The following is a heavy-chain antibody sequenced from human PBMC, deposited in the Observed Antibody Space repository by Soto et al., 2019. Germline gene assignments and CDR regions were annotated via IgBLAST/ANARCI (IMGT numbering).Heavy chain of an antibody. CDR1: GYTFTNYG. CDR3: ARDTRIYYYESGLAFDS. D-gene: IGHD3-22*01. J-gene: IGHJ3*02. Sequence: GASVKVSCKASGYTFTNYGISWVRQAPGQGLEWMGWISGCNGNKNYAQKLQGRVTMTADTSTSTAYMELRSQRSDDTAVYYCARDTRIYYYESGLAFDSWGQGIMVTVSS. V-gene: IGHV1-18*01. CDR2: ISGCNGNK.